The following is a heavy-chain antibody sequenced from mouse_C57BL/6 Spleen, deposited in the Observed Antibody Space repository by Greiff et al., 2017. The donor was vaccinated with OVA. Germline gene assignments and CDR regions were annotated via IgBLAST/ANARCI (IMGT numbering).Heavy chain of an antibody. CDR3: ARDDYEGYYFDY. Sequence: DVHLVESGPGLVKPSQSLSLTCSVTGYSITSGYYWNWIRQFPGNKLEWMGYISYDGSNNYNPSLKNRISITRDTSKNQFFLKLNSVTTEDTATYYCARDDYEGYYFDYWGQGTTLTVSS. CDR1: GYSITSGYY. J-gene: IGHJ2*01. CDR2: ISYDGSN. V-gene: IGHV3-6*01. D-gene: IGHD2-4*01.